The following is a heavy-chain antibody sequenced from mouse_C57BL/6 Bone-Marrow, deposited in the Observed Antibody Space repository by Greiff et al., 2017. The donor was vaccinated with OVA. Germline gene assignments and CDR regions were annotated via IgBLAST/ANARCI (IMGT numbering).Heavy chain of an antibody. V-gene: IGHV14-2*01. Sequence: VQLKQSGAELVKPGASVKLSCTASGFNIKDYSMHWVKQRTEQGLEWIGRIDPEDGETKYAPKFQGKATITADTSSNTAYLQLSSLTSEDTAVYYCARGAALLRYFAYWGQGTLVTVSA. CDR3: ARGAALLRYFAY. CDR2: IDPEDGET. CDR1: GFNIKDYS. D-gene: IGHD1-1*01. J-gene: IGHJ3*01.